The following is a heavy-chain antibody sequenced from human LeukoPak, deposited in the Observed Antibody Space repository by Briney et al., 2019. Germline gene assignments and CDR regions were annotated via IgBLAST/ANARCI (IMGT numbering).Heavy chain of an antibody. D-gene: IGHD2-15*01. J-gene: IGHJ6*03. CDR3: ARQGSSYCSGGSCYPHYMDV. CDR1: GFTFSSYS. CDR2: ISSSSSYI. V-gene: IGHV3-21*01. Sequence: GGSLRLSCAASGFTFSSYSMNWVRQAPGKGLEWVSSISSSSSYIYYADSVKGRFTISRDNAKNSLYLQMNSLRAEDTAVYYCARQGSSYCSGGSCYPHYMDVWGKGTTVTISS.